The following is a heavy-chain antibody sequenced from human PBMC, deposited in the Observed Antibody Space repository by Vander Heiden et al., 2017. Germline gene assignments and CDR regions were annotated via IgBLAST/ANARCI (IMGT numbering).Heavy chain of an antibody. J-gene: IGHJ3*02. CDR2: ISWNSGSI. D-gene: IGHD6-25*01. V-gene: IGHV3-9*01. CDR3: VKRGSDAFDI. Sequence: EVQLMESGGGLVQPGRSLRLSCAASGFTFDDYAIRWVRQAPGKGLEWVSGISWNSGSIGYAYSVKGRFTISRDNAKNSLYLQMNSLRAEDTALYYCVKRGSDAFDIWGQGTMVTVSS. CDR1: GFTFDDYA.